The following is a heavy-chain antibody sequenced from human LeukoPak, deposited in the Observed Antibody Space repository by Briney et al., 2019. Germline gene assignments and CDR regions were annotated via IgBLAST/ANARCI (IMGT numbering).Heavy chain of an antibody. Sequence: PGGSLRLSCAASGFTFSSYTMSWVRQAPGKGLERVSAITSNGHMAYYSDSVKGRFSISRDNSKNTVFLLMNSLRAEDTAVYYCATQIPALGTAYWGQGTLVTVSS. CDR2: ITSNGHMA. J-gene: IGHJ4*02. D-gene: IGHD1-26*01. CDR1: GFTFSSYT. V-gene: IGHV3-23*01. CDR3: ATQIPALGTAY.